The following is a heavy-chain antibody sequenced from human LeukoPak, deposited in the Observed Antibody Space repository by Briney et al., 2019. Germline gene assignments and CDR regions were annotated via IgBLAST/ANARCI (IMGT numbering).Heavy chain of an antibody. J-gene: IGHJ4*02. CDR3: ARFGPYYYDSSGYYLDY. CDR1: GFTFSSYA. Sequence: GRSLRLSCAASGFTFSSYAMHWVRQAPGKGLEWVAVISYDGSNKYYADSVKGRFTISRDNSKNTLYLQMNSLRAEDTAVYYCARFGPYYYDSSGYYLDYWGQGTLVTVSS. V-gene: IGHV3-30*04. CDR2: ISYDGSNK. D-gene: IGHD3-22*01.